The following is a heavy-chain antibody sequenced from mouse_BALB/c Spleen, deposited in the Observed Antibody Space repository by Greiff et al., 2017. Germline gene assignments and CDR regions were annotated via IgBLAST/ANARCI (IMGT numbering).Heavy chain of an antibody. CDR1: GYTFTDYA. D-gene: IGHD2-1*01. CDR2: ISTYYGDA. V-gene: IGHV1S137*01. J-gene: IGHJ3*01. Sequence: VQLVESGAELVRPGVSVKISCKGSGYTFTDYAMHWVKQSHAKSLEWIGVISTYYGDASYNQKFKGKATMTVDKSSSTAYMELARLTSEDSAIYYCAREGGNPSYWGQGTLVTVSA. CDR3: AREGGNPSY.